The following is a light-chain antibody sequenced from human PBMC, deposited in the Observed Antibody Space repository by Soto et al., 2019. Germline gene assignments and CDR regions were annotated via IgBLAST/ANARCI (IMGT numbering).Light chain of an antibody. CDR3: QQYHNYPPS. CDR2: GAS. J-gene: IGKJ1*01. Sequence: DIQMTQSPSSVSASVGDRVTIACRASQHISIHLAWFQQKPGKAPKSLIFGASSLQSGVPSKFSGSGSGTDFTLTIDSLQPEDFATYYCQQYHNYPPSFGQGTKVEIK. CDR1: QHISIH. V-gene: IGKV1-16*02.